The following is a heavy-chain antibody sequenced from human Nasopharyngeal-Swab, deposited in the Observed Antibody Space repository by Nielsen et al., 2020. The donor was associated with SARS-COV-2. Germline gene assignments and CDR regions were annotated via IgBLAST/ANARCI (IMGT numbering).Heavy chain of an antibody. CDR1: GFTLSRHW. J-gene: IGHJ3*02. Sequence: GESLKISCAASGFTLSRHWMPWVRQESGKALVWVSCVKSDGSITHYADSVKGRFTISRDKAKNTLYLQMNSLRAEDTAVYYCVREDDAFDIWGQGTTVTVSS. V-gene: IGHV3-74*01. CDR3: VREDDAFDI. CDR2: VKSDGSIT.